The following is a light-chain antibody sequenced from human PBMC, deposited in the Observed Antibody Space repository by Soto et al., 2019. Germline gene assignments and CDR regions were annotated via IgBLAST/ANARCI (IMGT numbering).Light chain of an antibody. Sequence: QSVLTQPPSVSVAPGQKVTISCSGSSSNIGNNYVSWYQQLPGTAPKLLIYENNKRPSGIPDRFSGSKSGTSATLGITGLQTGDEADYYCGTWDSSLSEVVFGGGTQLTVL. CDR3: GTWDSSLSEVV. CDR2: ENN. V-gene: IGLV1-51*02. CDR1: SSNIGNNY. J-gene: IGLJ2*01.